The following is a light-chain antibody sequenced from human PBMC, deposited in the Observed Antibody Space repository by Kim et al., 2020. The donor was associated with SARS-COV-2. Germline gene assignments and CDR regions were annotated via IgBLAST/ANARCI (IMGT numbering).Light chain of an antibody. CDR2: GKN. V-gene: IGLV3-19*01. J-gene: IGLJ2*01. Sequence: SYELTQDPAVSVALGQTVRITCQGDSLRSYYATWYQQKPGQAPIVVIYGKNNRPSGIPDRFSGSSSGDTASFTITGPQAGDEADYYCNSRGSNDNVLFGG. CDR1: SLRSYY. CDR3: NSRGSNDNVL.